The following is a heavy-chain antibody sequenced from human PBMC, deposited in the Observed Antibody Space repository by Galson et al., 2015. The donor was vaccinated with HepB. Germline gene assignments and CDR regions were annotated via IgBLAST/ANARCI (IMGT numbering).Heavy chain of an antibody. V-gene: IGHV3-30-3*01. CDR3: ARDRGRGTYYYDSSGYCTPRY. D-gene: IGHD3-22*01. CDR2: ISYDGSNK. J-gene: IGHJ4*02. Sequence: SLRLSCAASGFTFSSYAMHWVRQAPGKGLEWVAVISYDGSNKYYADSVKGRFTISRDNSKNTLYLQMNSLRAEDTAVYYCARDRGRGTYYYDSSGYCTPRYWGQGTLVTVSS. CDR1: GFTFSSYA.